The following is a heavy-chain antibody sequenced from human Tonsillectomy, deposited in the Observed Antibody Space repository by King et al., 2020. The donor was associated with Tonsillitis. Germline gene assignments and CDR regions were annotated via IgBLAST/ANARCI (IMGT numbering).Heavy chain of an antibody. CDR1: GGSVSNSSYY. J-gene: IGHJ4*02. D-gene: IGHD6-19*01. CDR3: ARDLYSNGWYYFDY. CDR2: IYYSGST. Sequence: QLQLQESGPGLVKPSETLSLTCTVSGGSVSNSSYYWSWIRPPPGKGLEWIGNIYYSGSTNYNPSLKSRVTISVDTSKNQFSLKLSSVTAAATAVYYCARDLYSNGWYYFDYWGQGTLVTVSS. V-gene: IGHV4-61*01.